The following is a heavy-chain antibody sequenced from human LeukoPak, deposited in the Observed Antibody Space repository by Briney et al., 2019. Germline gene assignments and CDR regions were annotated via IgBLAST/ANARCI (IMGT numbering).Heavy chain of an antibody. CDR1: GDSITSGRYF. CDR2: TYATGNT. CDR3: AKYISGGSGRFYYYYMDV. J-gene: IGHJ6*03. D-gene: IGHD3-10*01. Sequence: SETLSLTCTVSGDSITSGRYFWTWVRQPAGKGLEWIGRTYATGNTNYNPSVQTRVTISVDRANNQFSLKLTSVTAADTAVYYCAKYISGGSGRFYYYYMDVWGKGTTVTISS. V-gene: IGHV4-61*02.